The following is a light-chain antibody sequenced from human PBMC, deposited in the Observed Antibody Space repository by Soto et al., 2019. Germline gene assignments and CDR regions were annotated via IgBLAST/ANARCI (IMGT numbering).Light chain of an antibody. J-gene: IGLJ1*01. CDR2: NVN. CDR1: SSDVGSYDY. Sequence: QSALIQPPSVSGSPGQSVTISCTGTSSDVGSYDYVSWYQQHPGTVPKPMIYNVNTRPSGVPNRFSGSKSGNTASMTISGLQAEDEADYYCSSYRSSSTPYVFGTGTKLTVL. CDR3: SSYRSSSTPYV. V-gene: IGLV2-18*02.